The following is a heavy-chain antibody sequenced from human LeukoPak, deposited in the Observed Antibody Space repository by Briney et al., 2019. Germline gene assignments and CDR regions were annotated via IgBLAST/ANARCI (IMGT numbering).Heavy chain of an antibody. CDR2: ISAYNGNT. CDR3: ARHARSSSSSLVYYMDV. CDR1: GYTFTSYG. D-gene: IGHD6-6*01. Sequence: GASVKVSCKASGYTFTSYGISWVRQAPGQGLEWMGWISAYNGNTIYAQKLQGRVTMTTDTSTSTAYMELRSLRSDDTAVYYCARHARSSSSSLVYYMDVWGKGTTVTVSS. V-gene: IGHV1-18*01. J-gene: IGHJ6*03.